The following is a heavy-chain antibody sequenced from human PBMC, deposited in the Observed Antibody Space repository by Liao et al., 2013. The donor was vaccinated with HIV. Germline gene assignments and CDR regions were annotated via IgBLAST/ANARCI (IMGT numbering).Heavy chain of an antibody. D-gene: IGHD2-15*01. Sequence: QVQLQESGPGLVKPSQTLSLTCTVSGGSISSGNYFWSWIRQPAGKGLQWIGRIFTSGNTEYNPSLKSRVTVSTDTSKNQFSLKLSSVTAADTAVYYCARDRLTCSGEVCYQIFDYWGQGTLVTVSS. CDR3: ARDRLTCSGEVCYQIFDY. CDR1: GGSISSGNYF. J-gene: IGHJ4*02. V-gene: IGHV4-61*02. CDR2: IFTSGNT.